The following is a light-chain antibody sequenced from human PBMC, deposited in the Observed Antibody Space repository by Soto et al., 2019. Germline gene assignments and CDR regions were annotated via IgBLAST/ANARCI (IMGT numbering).Light chain of an antibody. J-gene: IGKJ1*01. CDR2: DAS. CDR3: QQHSSSAET. CDR1: QSLSSL. Sequence: DIKIILSPKSLYVSVGRIIKINSRASQSLSSLLAWYQQKPGKAPKLLIYDASSLERGVPSRFSGSGSGTEFALTISSLQPEDFAIYYCQQHSSSAETFGQGTRVDIK. V-gene: IGKV1-5*01.